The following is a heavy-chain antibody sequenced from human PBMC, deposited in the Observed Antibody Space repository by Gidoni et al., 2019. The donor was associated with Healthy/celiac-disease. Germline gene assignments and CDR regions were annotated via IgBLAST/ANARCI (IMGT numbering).Heavy chain of an antibody. CDR2: INPNSGGT. V-gene: IGHV1-2*02. D-gene: IGHD5-18*01. Sequence: QVQLVQSGAEVKKPGASVKVSCKASGYTFTGYYMHWVRQAPGQGLEWMGWINPNSGGTNYAQKFQGRVTMTRDTSISTAYMELSRLRSDDTAVYYCAREPWVDTAMVRAFDIWGQGTMVTVSS. J-gene: IGHJ3*02. CDR1: GYTFTGYY. CDR3: AREPWVDTAMVRAFDI.